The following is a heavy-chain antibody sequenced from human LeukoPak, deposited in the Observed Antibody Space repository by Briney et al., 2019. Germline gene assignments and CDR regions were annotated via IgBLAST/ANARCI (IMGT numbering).Heavy chain of an antibody. CDR2: FDPEDGET. CDR1: GYTLTELS. V-gene: IGHV1-24*01. J-gene: IGHJ4*02. Sequence: ASVKVSCKVSGYTLTELSMHWVRQAPGKGLEWMGGFDPEDGETIYAQKFQGRVTMTEDTSTDTAYMELSSLRSEDTAVYYCATGLERVVVAATPFDYWGQGPWSPSPQ. CDR3: ATGLERVVVAATPFDY. D-gene: IGHD2-15*01.